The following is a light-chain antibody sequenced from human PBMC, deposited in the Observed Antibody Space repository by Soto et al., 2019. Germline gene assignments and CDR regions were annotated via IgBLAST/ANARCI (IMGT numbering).Light chain of an antibody. V-gene: IGKV3-11*01. CDR1: QSVSRY. CDR3: QQRSDWPIT. J-gene: IGKJ5*01. Sequence: EVVLTQSPATLSLSPGERATLSCRASQSVSRYLAWYQQKPGQAPRILIFDASNRATGIPARFSASGSGTDFTLTISRLESEDSAVYYCQQRSDWPITFGQGTRLDIK. CDR2: DAS.